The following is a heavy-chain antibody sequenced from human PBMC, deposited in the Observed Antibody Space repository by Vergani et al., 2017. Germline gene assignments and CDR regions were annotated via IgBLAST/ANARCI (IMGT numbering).Heavy chain of an antibody. J-gene: IGHJ6*03. V-gene: IGHV3-23*04. CDR1: GFTLSRYW. D-gene: IGHD5-18*01. Sequence: EVQMVESGGHLVQPGGSLRLSCAASGFTLSRYWLSWVRQAPGKGLEWVSTISSDGGSTYYADSVKGRFTISRDNSKNTLYLQMNSLRAEDTAVYYCAKVTYSYGSFYYYYYYMDVWGKGTTVTVSS. CDR3: AKVTYSYGSFYYYYYYMDV. CDR2: ISSDGGST.